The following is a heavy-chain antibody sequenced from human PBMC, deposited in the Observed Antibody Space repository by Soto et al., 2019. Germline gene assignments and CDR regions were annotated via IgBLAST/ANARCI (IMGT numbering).Heavy chain of an antibody. CDR3: ARDQVAGTRYFDL. J-gene: IGHJ2*01. Sequence: EVQLVESGGGLVKPGGSLRLSCAASGFTISSYSMNWVRQAPGKGLEWVSSISSSSSYIYYADSVKGRFTISRDNAKNSLYLQMNSLRADDTAVYYCARDQVAGTRYFDLWGRGNLVTVSS. D-gene: IGHD6-19*01. CDR2: ISSSSSYI. V-gene: IGHV3-21*01. CDR1: GFTISSYS.